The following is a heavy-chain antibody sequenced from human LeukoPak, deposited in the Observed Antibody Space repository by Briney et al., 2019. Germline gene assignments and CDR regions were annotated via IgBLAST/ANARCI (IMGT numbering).Heavy chain of an antibody. CDR3: ARNLRGVISPYYYYYYYMDV. V-gene: IGHV1-8*01. D-gene: IGHD3-10*01. CDR1: GYTFTSYD. CDR2: MNPNSGNT. Sequence: ASVKVSCKASGYTFTSYDINWVRQATGQGLEWMGWMNPNSGNTGYAQKFQGRVTMTRNTSISTAYMELSSLRSEDTAVYYCARNLRGVISPYYYYYYYMDVWGKGTTVTISS. J-gene: IGHJ6*03.